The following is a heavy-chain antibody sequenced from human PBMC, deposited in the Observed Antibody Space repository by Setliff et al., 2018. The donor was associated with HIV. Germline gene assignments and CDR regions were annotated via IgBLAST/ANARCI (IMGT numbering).Heavy chain of an antibody. J-gene: IGHJ4*02. CDR2: LYPADSNI. CDR1: GYSFSSYW. D-gene: IGHD3-16*01. V-gene: IGHV5-51*01. Sequence: GDSLKISCKGSGYSFSSYWIGWVRQMPGKGLEFMGLLYPADSNIRYSPSFQGQVTISVDKSTNTAFLQWTSLRASDTAMYYCTRLWHENWGGVDYWGQGTLVTVSS. CDR3: TRLWHENWGGVDY.